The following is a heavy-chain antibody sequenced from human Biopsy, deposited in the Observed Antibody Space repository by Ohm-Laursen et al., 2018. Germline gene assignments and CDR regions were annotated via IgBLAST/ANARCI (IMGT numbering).Heavy chain of an antibody. Sequence: GASVKVSCKASGGTFSSYVISWVRQAPGQGLEWMGRIIPTFDTPTYAPDFQGRVTFTADKSTGTAHLDLSRLRSEDTAIYYCAGGAAKGNPYDPWGQGTLVTVSS. D-gene: IGHD3-10*01. CDR1: GGTFSSYV. CDR3: AGGAAKGNPYDP. J-gene: IGHJ5*02. V-gene: IGHV1-69*06. CDR2: IIPTFDTP.